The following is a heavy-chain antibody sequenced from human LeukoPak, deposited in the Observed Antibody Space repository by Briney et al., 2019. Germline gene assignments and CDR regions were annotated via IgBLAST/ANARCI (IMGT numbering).Heavy chain of an antibody. Sequence: GGSLRLSCAASGFTFDDYAMHWVRQAPGKGLEWVSSITSSSSYIYYADSLKGRFTISRDNAKNSLYLQMNSLRAEDTAVYYCARAEGDYYDSSGYPDWGQGTLVTVSS. J-gene: IGHJ4*02. D-gene: IGHD3-22*01. CDR1: GFTFDDYA. V-gene: IGHV3-21*01. CDR3: ARAEGDYYDSSGYPD. CDR2: ITSSSSYI.